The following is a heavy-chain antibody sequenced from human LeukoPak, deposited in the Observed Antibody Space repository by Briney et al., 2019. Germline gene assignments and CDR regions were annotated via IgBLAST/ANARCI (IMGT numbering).Heavy chain of an antibody. Sequence: PSETLSLTCTVSGGSISSSSYYWGWIRQPPGKGLEWIGSIYYSGSTYYNPSLKSRVTISVDTSKNQFSLKLSSVTAADTAVYYCARDQAVAGIVYWGQGTLVTVSS. CDR3: ARDQAVAGIVY. V-gene: IGHV4-39*07. CDR1: GGSISSSSYY. CDR2: IYYSGST. J-gene: IGHJ4*02. D-gene: IGHD6-19*01.